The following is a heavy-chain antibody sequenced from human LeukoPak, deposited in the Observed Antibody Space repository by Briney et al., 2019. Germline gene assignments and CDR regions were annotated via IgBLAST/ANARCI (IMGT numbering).Heavy chain of an antibody. V-gene: IGHV4-31*03. CDR3: ARGMHYYGSGSDYFDY. J-gene: IGHJ4*02. CDR1: GGSISSGGYY. CDR2: IYYSGST. Sequence: PSQTLSLTCTVSGGSISSGGYYWSWIRQHPGKGLEWIGYIYYSGSTYYNPSLKSRVTISVDTPKNQFSLKLSSVTAADTAVYYCARGMHYYGSGSDYFDYWGQGTLVTVSS. D-gene: IGHD3-10*01.